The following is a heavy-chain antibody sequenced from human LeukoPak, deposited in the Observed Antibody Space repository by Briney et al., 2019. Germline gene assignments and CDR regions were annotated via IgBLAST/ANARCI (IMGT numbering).Heavy chain of an antibody. V-gene: IGHV3-33*01. CDR2: IWYDGRTK. CDR3: ARDFEYSSSTGVY. D-gene: IGHD5-12*01. CDR1: GFTFSIYG. Sequence: PGGSLRLSCAASGFTFSIYGIHWVRQAPGKGLEWVAVIWYDGRTKYYADSVKGRFAISRDNSKNTLYLQMNSLRAEDTAVYYCARDFEYSSSTGVYWGQGTLVTVSS. J-gene: IGHJ4*02.